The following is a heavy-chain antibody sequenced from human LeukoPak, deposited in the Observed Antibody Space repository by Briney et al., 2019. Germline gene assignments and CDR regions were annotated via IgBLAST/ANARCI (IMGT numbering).Heavy chain of an antibody. D-gene: IGHD5-18*01. V-gene: IGHV2-5*02. J-gene: IGHJ4*02. Sequence: SGPPLVNPTQTLTLTCTFSGFSLRTSGVGVGWIRQPPGEALEWLAFIYWDDDKRYSPSLKSRLTITKDISKNQVVLTMTNMDPVDTATYYCAHSLYVDTAMVGFDYWGQGTLVTVSS. CDR3: AHSLYVDTAMVGFDY. CDR1: GFSLRTSGVG. CDR2: IYWDDDK.